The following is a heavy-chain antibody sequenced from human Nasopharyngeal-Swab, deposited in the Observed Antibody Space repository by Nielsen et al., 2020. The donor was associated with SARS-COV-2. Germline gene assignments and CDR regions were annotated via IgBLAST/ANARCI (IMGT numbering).Heavy chain of an antibody. CDR1: GYTFTTYD. J-gene: IGHJ2*01. CDR2: MNPNSGNT. CDR3: ARRRSGSDQGSYWYFDL. V-gene: IGHV1-8*01. D-gene: IGHD1-26*01. Sequence: ASVKVSCKASGYTFTTYDINWVRQATGQGLEWMGWMNPNSGNTGYALKFQGRVTMTRDTSMSTAYMELTSLRSDDTAVYYCARRRSGSDQGSYWYFDLWGRGTLVTVSS.